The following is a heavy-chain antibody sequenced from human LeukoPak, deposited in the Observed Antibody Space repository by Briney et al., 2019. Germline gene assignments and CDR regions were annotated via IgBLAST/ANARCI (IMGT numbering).Heavy chain of an antibody. CDR1: GFTFSSYW. Sequence: GGALRLSCAASGFTFSSYWMSLVRQAPGKGLEGVANIKQDGRERYYVDSVKGRFTISRDNAKNSLYLQMTSLRAEDTAVYYCARDRHPDILTGYFPPRYYYYGMDVWGQGTTVTVSS. CDR3: ARDRHPDILTGYFPPRYYYYGMDV. J-gene: IGHJ6*02. D-gene: IGHD3-9*01. V-gene: IGHV3-7*01. CDR2: IKQDGRER.